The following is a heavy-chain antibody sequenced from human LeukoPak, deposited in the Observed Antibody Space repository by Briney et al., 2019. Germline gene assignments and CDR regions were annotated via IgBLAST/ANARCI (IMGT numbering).Heavy chain of an antibody. D-gene: IGHD4-17*01. CDR3: ARVIGSYGDSAY. Sequence: PGGSLRLSCAASGFKFSAFSMNWVRQAPGKGLQWLSYISDNSRTINYADSVRGRFTISIDNAKNSLYLQMNSLRAGDTGVYYCARVIGSYGDSAYWGQGTLVTVSS. CDR1: GFKFSAFS. CDR2: ISDNSRTI. V-gene: IGHV3-48*04. J-gene: IGHJ4*02.